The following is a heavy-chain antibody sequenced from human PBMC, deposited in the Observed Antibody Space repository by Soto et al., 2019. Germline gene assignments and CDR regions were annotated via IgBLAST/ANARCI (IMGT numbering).Heavy chain of an antibody. D-gene: IGHD5-18*01. CDR2: ISAYNGNT. CDR1: GYTFTSYG. Sequence: ASVKVSCKASGYTFTSYGISWVRQAPGQGLEWMGWISAYNGNTNYAQKLQGRVTMTTDTSTSTAYMELRSLRSDDTAVYYCARDHVDTVMVDAFDIWGQGTMVTVSS. CDR3: ARDHVDTVMVDAFDI. V-gene: IGHV1-18*04. J-gene: IGHJ3*02.